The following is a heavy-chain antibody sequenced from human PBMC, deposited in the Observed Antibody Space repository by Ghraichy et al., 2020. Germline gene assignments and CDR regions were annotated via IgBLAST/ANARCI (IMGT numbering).Heavy chain of an antibody. V-gene: IGHV3-48*02. D-gene: IGHD4-23*01. J-gene: IGHJ6*02. CDR3: ARGATVVRFFYFNGMDV. CDR1: GFSFSSHS. CDR2: ITTSSRTT. Sequence: WGSLRLSCVGSGFSFSSHSMNWVRQSPGKGLEWVSYITTSSRTTSYADSVRGRFTISRDNAQNSLYLQMNSLRDEDTAVYYCARGATVVRFFYFNGMDVWGQGTTVTVSS.